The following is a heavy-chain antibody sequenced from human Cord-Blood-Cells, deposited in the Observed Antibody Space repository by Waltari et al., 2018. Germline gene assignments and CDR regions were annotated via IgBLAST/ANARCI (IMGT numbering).Heavy chain of an antibody. V-gene: IGHV2-5*01. CDR2: IYWKDDK. Sequence: QITLKESGPTLVKPTQTLTLTCTFSGFSLSTSGVGVGWIRQPPGKALEWLALIYWKDDKRYSPSLKSRLTITKDTSKNQVVLTMTNMDPVDTATYYCAHTLRDDFWSGYAFDIWGQGTMVTVSS. J-gene: IGHJ3*02. CDR3: AHTLRDDFWSGYAFDI. CDR1: GFSLSTSGVG. D-gene: IGHD3-3*01.